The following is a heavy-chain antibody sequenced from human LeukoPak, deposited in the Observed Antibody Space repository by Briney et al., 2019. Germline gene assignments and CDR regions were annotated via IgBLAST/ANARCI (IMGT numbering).Heavy chain of an antibody. Sequence: PGWSLRLSCTASGFTFSTYWINWVRQSPGKVLLWGALINGDGSTTTHADSVKGRFTISRDNAKNTAYLQMNSLRDEDTAVYFCARDYAGSPDYWGQGTLVTVSA. CDR3: ARDYAGSPDY. D-gene: IGHD3-10*01. CDR1: GFTFSTYW. V-gene: IGHV3-74*03. J-gene: IGHJ4*02. CDR2: INGDGSTT.